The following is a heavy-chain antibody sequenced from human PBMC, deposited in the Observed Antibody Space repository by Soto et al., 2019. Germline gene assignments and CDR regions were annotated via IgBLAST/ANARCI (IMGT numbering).Heavy chain of an antibody. V-gene: IGHV4-31*03. J-gene: IGHJ3*02. D-gene: IGHD3-10*01. CDR2: IYYSGST. CDR3: AREGLGAFDI. CDR1: GGSISSGGYY. Sequence: LSLTCTVPGGSISSGGYYWSWIRQHPGKGLEWIGYIYYSGSTYYNPSLKSRVTISVDTSKNQFSLKLSSVTAADTAVYYCAREGLGAFDIWGQGTMVTVSS.